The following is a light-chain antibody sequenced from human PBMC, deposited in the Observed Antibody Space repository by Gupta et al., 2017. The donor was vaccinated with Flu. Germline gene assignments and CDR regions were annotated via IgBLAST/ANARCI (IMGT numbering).Light chain of an antibody. Sequence: SYVLTQPPSVSVAPGQTARITCGGNNIGSKSVHWYQQKPGQAPVLVVYEDSDRPSGIPERFSGSNSGNTATLTISRVEAGDEADYYCQVWDSSSDPGIFGGGTKLTVL. V-gene: IGLV3-21*02. CDR2: EDS. CDR3: QVWDSSSDPGI. CDR1: NIGSKS. J-gene: IGLJ2*01.